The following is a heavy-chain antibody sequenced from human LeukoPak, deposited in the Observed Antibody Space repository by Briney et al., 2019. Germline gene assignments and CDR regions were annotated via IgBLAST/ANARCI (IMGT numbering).Heavy chain of an antibody. CDR3: ARDGTVYDFWSGYHPDYGMDV. Sequence: PGGSLRLSCAASGFTFSSYSMNWVRQAPGKGLEWFSYISSGSNIIFYADSVKGRFTISRDNAKNSLYLQMNTLRDEDTAVYCCARDGTVYDFWSGYHPDYGMDVWGQGTTVTVSS. CDR2: ISSGSNII. J-gene: IGHJ6*02. D-gene: IGHD3-3*01. CDR1: GFTFSSYS. V-gene: IGHV3-48*02.